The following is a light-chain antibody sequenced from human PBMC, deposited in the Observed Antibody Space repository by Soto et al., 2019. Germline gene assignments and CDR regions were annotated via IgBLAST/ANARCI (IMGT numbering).Light chain of an antibody. CDR2: GAS. CDR3: QQYNSYSGT. V-gene: IGKV3-15*01. J-gene: IGKJ1*01. Sequence: EIVMTQSPATLSVSPGERVTLSCRARQSVGSNLAWYQQKPGQAPRLLIYGASTRATGIPARFSGSGSGTEFTLTISSLQPDDFATYYCQQYNSYSGTFGQGTKV. CDR1: QSVGSN.